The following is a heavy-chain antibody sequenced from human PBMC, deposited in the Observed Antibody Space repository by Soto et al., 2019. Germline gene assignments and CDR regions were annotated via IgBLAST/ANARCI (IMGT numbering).Heavy chain of an antibody. V-gene: IGHV3-30*04. CDR1: GFTFSSYA. CDR2: ISYDGSNK. CDR3: ARVARGMGDWYFDL. D-gene: IGHD3-16*01. J-gene: IGHJ2*01. Sequence: GGSLRLSCAASGFTFSSYAMHWVRQAPGKGLEWVAVISYDGSNKYYADPVKGRFTISRDNSKNTLYLQMNSLRAEDTAVYYCARVARGMGDWYFDLWGRGTLVTVSS.